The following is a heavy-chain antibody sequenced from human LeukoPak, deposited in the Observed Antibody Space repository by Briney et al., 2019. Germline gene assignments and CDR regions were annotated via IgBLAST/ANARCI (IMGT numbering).Heavy chain of an antibody. CDR3: ARVVWGQLTYYFDY. CDR2: IRWNSGSI. Sequence: GRSLRLSCAASGFTFDEYAMHWVRHAAGRVLEWVSVIRWNSGSIGYADSVKGRFTISRDNAKNSLYLQMNSLRAEDTAVYYCARVVWGQLTYYFDYWGQGTLVTVSS. CDR1: GFTFDEYA. V-gene: IGHV3-9*01. J-gene: IGHJ4*02. D-gene: IGHD3-16*01.